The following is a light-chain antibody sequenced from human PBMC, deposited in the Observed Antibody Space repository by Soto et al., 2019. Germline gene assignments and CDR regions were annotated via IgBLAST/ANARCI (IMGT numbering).Light chain of an antibody. CDR3: QHANSFPYT. V-gene: IGKV1-12*01. Sequence: DIQMTQSPSFVSASVADRVTITCRASQDISTWLAWYQQKPGRAPNLLIYTASSLQSGVPSRFSGSGSGTDFTLTISSLQPEDFATYYCQHANSFPYTFGQGTKLEIK. CDR1: QDISTW. J-gene: IGKJ2*01. CDR2: TAS.